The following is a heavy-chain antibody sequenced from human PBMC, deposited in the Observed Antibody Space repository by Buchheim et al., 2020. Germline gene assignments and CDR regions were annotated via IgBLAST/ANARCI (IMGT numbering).Heavy chain of an antibody. Sequence: QVQLVESGGGVVQPGRSLRLSCAASGFTFSNYGMHWVRQAPGKGLEWVAVTSFDGSNKYYADSVKGRFTISKDNYKNTLDLQMDSLRADDTAVYYCVKEHLPTTVTTCGDWGQGT. CDR3: VKEHLPTTVTTCGD. CDR1: GFTFSNYG. D-gene: IGHD4-17*01. J-gene: IGHJ4*02. CDR2: TSFDGSNK. V-gene: IGHV3-30*18.